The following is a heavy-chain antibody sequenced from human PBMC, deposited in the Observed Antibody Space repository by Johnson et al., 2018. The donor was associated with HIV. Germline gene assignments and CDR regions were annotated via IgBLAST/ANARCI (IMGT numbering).Heavy chain of an antibody. CDR1: GFTFSSYW. D-gene: IGHD3-10*01. Sequence: VQLVESGGGLVQPGGSLILSCAASGFTFSSYWMHWVRQAPGKGLVWVSRISSDGSSTYYADSVKGRFTNARDNAKNTMFGQMNSRRAEDTAVYYCARAKVIRGAEGWAFDMWGQGTLVTVSS. CDR2: ISSDGSST. V-gene: IGHV3-74*01. CDR3: ARAKVIRGAEGWAFDM. J-gene: IGHJ3*02.